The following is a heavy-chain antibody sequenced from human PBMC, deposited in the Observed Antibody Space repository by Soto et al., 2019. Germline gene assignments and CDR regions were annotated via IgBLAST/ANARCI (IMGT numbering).Heavy chain of an antibody. D-gene: IGHD3-3*01. V-gene: IGHV3-64D*08. CDR1: GFTISSYA. CDR2: ISSNGGST. J-gene: IGHJ6*02. CDR3: VKEGGTYYDFWSGSYYYYYGMDV. Sequence: GGSLRLSCSVSGFTISSYAMHCVRQAPGKGLEYVSAISSNGGSTYYADSVKGRFTISRDNSKNTLYLQMSSLRAEDTAVYYCVKEGGTYYDFWSGSYYYYYGMDVWGQGTTVTVS.